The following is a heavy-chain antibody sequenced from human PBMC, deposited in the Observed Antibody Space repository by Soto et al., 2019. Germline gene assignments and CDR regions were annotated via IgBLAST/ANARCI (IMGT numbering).Heavy chain of an antibody. CDR1: GGSLSSYY. Sequence: NPSETLSLTCTVSGGSLSSYYWTWIRQSPGKGLEWIGYAYFSGNTNYNPSLKSRVTISIDTSKNQFSLRLASVTAADTAFYFCGSVRPSGYVLSWGQGTLVTVSS. D-gene: IGHD6-25*01. J-gene: IGHJ5*02. CDR3: GSVRPSGYVLS. CDR2: AYFSGNT. V-gene: IGHV4-59*01.